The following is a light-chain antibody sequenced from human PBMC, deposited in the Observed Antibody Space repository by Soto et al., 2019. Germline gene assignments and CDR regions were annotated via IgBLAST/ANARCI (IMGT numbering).Light chain of an antibody. CDR2: DAS. J-gene: IGKJ4*01. CDR1: QSVSSY. CDR3: QQRSNWLT. V-gene: IGKV3-11*01. Sequence: EIVLTQSPATLSLSPGERATLSCRASQSVSSYLAWYQQKPGQAPRLLIYDASNRATGIPARFSGSGSGTDFTLTISILEPEDVAVYYCQQRSNWLTFGGGTKVEIK.